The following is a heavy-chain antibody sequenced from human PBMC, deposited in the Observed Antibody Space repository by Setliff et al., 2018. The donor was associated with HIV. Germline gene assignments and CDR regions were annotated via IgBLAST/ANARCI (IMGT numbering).Heavy chain of an antibody. CDR2: IIPILGIA. Sequence: GASVKVSCKASGGTFSSYAISWVRQAPGQGLEWMGGIIPILGIANYAQKFQGRVTITADKSTSPAYMELSSLRSAYTAVYYCARDYYYYSSGYRYFDYWGQGTLVTVSS. J-gene: IGHJ4*02. D-gene: IGHD3-22*01. CDR3: ARDYYYYSSGYRYFDY. V-gene: IGHV1-69*10. CDR1: GGTFSSYA.